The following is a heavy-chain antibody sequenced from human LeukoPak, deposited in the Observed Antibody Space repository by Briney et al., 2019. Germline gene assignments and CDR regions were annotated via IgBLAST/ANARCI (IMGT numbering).Heavy chain of an antibody. Sequence: GGSLRLSCAASGFTFSRYWMHWVRQAPGKGLVWVSRINSDGSSTSYADSVKGRFTISRDNAKNTLYLQMNSLTVEDTAVYYCARDGLTETTRDSDYGGQGTLVTVSS. CDR1: GFTFSRYW. J-gene: IGHJ4*02. V-gene: IGHV3-74*01. CDR2: INSDGSST. CDR3: ARDGLTETTRDSDY. D-gene: IGHD4-11*01.